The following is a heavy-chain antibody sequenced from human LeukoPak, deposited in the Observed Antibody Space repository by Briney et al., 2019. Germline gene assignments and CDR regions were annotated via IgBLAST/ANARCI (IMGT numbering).Heavy chain of an antibody. Sequence: GGSLRLSCAASGFTFSSYWMSWVRQAPGKGLEWVSSISSSSSYIYYADSVKGRFTISRDNAKNSLYLQMNSLRAEDTAVYYCAREGCSSTSCYNGWFDPWGQGTLVTVSS. CDR1: GFTFSSYW. V-gene: IGHV3-21*01. CDR3: AREGCSSTSCYNGWFDP. J-gene: IGHJ5*02. CDR2: ISSSSSYI. D-gene: IGHD2-2*02.